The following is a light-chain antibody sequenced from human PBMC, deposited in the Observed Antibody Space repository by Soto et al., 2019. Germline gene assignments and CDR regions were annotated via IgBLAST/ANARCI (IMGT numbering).Light chain of an antibody. V-gene: IGLV2-14*01. CDR2: DVS. J-gene: IGLJ1*01. CDR3: SSYTSSSPYV. Sequence: QSVLTQPASVSGSHGQSITISCTGTSSDVGGYNYVSWYQQHPGKAPKLMIYDVSNRPTGVSNRFSGSKSGNTASLTISGLQAEDEADYYCSSYTSSSPYVSGTGTKVTVL. CDR1: SSDVGGYNY.